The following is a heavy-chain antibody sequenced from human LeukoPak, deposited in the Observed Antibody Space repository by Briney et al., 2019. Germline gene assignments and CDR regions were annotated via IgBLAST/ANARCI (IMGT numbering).Heavy chain of an antibody. CDR1: GFTFSSYA. CDR2: ISGSGGST. J-gene: IGHJ6*03. Sequence: GGSLRLSCAASGFTFSSYAMSWVRQAPGKGLEWVSAISGSGGSTYYADSVKGRFTISRDNSKNTLYLQMNSLRAEDTAVYYCAREVIRSRYVYRSYYYMDVWGKGTTVTVSS. D-gene: IGHD3-16*01. CDR3: AREVIRSRYVYRSYYYMDV. V-gene: IGHV3-23*01.